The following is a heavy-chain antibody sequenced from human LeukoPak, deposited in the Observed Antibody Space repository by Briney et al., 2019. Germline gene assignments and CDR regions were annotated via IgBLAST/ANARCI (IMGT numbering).Heavy chain of an antibody. CDR2: IYPGGSDT. Sequence: GESLKISCKGSGYSFTSYWIGWVRQMPGKGLEWMGIIYPGGSDTRYSPSFQGQVTISADKSISTAYLQWSSLKASDTAMYYCARLPGIAVAGYYFDYWGQGTLVTVSS. CDR3: ARLPGIAVAGYYFDY. D-gene: IGHD6-19*01. V-gene: IGHV5-51*01. J-gene: IGHJ4*02. CDR1: GYSFTSYW.